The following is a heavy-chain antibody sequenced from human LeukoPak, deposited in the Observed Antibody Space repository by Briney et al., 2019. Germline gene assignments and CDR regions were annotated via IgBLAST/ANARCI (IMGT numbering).Heavy chain of an antibody. V-gene: IGHV4-4*02. CDR1: GGSISSSNW. Sequence: PSGTLSLTCDVSGGSISSSNWWSWVRQPPGKGLEWIGEIHHSGSTNYNPSLKSRVTISLDKSKNQFSLKLSSVTAADTAMYYCARKDYYDSNGLDYWGQGSLVTVSS. CDR2: IHHSGST. D-gene: IGHD3-22*01. J-gene: IGHJ4*02. CDR3: ARKDYYDSNGLDY.